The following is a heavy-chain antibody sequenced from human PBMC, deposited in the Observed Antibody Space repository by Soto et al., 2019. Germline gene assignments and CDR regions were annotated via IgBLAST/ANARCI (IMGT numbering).Heavy chain of an antibody. D-gene: IGHD3-16*01. CDR3: ARELQGRRLGMDV. CDR1: GFTFSNYD. Sequence: EVQLVESGGGLVQPGGSLRLSCAASGFTFSNYDMHWVRQVTGKGLEWVSGITTAGDTYYPGSVKGRFTISREKAKNSLYLQMNSPSAGDTAVYYCARELQGRRLGMDVWGQGTTVTVSS. CDR2: ITTAGDT. V-gene: IGHV3-13*01. J-gene: IGHJ6*02.